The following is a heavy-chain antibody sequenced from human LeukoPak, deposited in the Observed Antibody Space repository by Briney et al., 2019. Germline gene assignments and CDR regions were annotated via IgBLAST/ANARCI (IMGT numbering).Heavy chain of an antibody. V-gene: IGHV4-4*07. Sequence: PSETLSLTCPVSGGSLSSYYWNWIRQPAAKELEWIGRIYTSGSTNYNPSLKSRVTISVDTSHNQISLKLSYVTPSDPGAYYCSREGSHTTGHDPWGQGTLVTVSS. CDR3: SREGSHTTGHDP. CDR2: IYTSGST. J-gene: IGHJ5*02. D-gene: IGHD1-14*01. CDR1: GGSLSSYY.